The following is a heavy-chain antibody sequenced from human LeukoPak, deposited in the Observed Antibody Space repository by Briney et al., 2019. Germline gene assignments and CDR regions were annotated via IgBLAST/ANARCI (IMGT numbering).Heavy chain of an antibody. CDR2: IIPIFGTA. CDR3: ARGVVAPASRGYYFDS. CDR1: GCTFSSYA. J-gene: IGHJ4*02. D-gene: IGHD2-2*01. V-gene: IGHV1-69*05. Sequence: ASVKVSCKASGCTFSSYAISWVRQAPGQGLEWMGGIIPIFGTANYAQKFQGRVTITTDESTRTAYMELSSLRSEDTAVYYCARGVVAPASRGYYFDSWGQGTLVTVSS.